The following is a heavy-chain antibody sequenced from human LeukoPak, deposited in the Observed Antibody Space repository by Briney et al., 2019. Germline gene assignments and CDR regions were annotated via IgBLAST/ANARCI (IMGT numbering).Heavy chain of an antibody. D-gene: IGHD6-19*01. CDR2: ISAYNGNT. J-gene: IGHJ5*02. CDR1: GYSFTSYG. CDR3: ARVDNGQYSSSWYSSGWYRIDP. Sequence: GESLKISCKGSGYSFTSYGISWVRQAPGQGLEWMGWISAYNGNTNYAQKLQGRVTMTTDTSTSTAYMELRSLRSDDTAVYYCARVDNGQYSSSWYSSGWYRIDPWGQGTLVTVSS. V-gene: IGHV1-18*01.